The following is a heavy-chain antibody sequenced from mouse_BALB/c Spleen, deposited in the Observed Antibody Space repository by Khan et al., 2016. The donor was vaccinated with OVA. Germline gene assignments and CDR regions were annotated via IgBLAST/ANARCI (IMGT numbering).Heavy chain of an antibody. CDR1: GYTFTSYT. Sequence: VKLQESGAELARPGASVKMSCKASGYTFTSYTIHWVRQRPGQALEWIGHINPSNYYTNYNQNFKDKAALIVDKSSSTAYMQLSSLTSEDSAVYYCVREGAYFRSDGWFAYWGQGTLVTVSA. CDR3: VREGAYFRSDGWFAY. V-gene: IGHV1-4*01. J-gene: IGHJ3*01. CDR2: INPSNYYT. D-gene: IGHD2-14*01.